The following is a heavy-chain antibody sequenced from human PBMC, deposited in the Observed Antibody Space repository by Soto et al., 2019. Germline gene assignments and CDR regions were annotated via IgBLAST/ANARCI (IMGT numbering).Heavy chain of an antibody. CDR2: MSGSGASI. CDR3: ARDNWNGAYYGLDV. V-gene: IGHV3-23*01. CDR1: QFTFNIDA. D-gene: IGHD1-20*01. Sequence: EVQLLESGGGLVQSGASLTLSCVASQFTFNIDAMTWVRQAPGKGLEWVSSMSGSGASIYYADSVKGRFTISRDKSKKTLYLQMNSLRAEDTAVYWCARDNWNGAYYGLDVWGQGTTVTVS. J-gene: IGHJ6*02.